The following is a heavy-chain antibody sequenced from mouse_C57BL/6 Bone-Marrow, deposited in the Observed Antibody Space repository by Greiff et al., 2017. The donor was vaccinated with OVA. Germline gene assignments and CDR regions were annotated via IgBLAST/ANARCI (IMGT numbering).Heavy chain of an antibody. CDR3: ARRHSNFYAMDY. Sequence: DVHLVESGGGLVQPGGSLKLSCAASGFTFSDYYMYWVRQTPEQRLEWVAYISNGGGSTYYPDTVKGRFTISRDNAKNTLYLQMSRLKSEDTAVYYCARRHSNFYAMDYWGQGTSVTVSS. CDR2: ISNGGGST. V-gene: IGHV5-12*01. D-gene: IGHD2-5*01. CDR1: GFTFSDYY. J-gene: IGHJ4*01.